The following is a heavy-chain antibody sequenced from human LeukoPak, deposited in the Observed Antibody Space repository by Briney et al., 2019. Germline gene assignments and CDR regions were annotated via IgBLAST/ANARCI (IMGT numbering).Heavy chain of an antibody. D-gene: IGHD5-18*01. CDR2: IIPIFGTA. J-gene: IGHJ4*02. Sequence: SVKVSCKASGGTFSSYAISWVRQAPGQGLEWMGRIIPIFGTAHYAQKLEGRVTITTDESTSTAYMELSSLRSGDTAVYYCARAGGYSYGFDYWGQGTLVTVSS. CDR3: ARAGGYSYGFDY. CDR1: GGTFSSYA. V-gene: IGHV1-69*05.